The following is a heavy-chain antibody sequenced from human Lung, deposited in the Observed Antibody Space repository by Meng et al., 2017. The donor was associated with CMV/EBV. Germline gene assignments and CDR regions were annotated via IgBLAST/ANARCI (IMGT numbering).Heavy chain of an antibody. CDR1: SGFTLSGYA. CDR3: ARDVTTLGYSGMDV. V-gene: IGHV3-30*04. CDR2: ISYDGSTE. J-gene: IGHJ6*02. Sequence: GESLKISCVASSGFTLSGYAMHWVRQAPGKGLEWLALISYDGSTEYHADAVRGRFSISRDNSKNTLYVHMNSLRPEDTAIYYCARDVTTLGYSGMDVWGQGXTVTVSS. D-gene: IGHD4-23*01.